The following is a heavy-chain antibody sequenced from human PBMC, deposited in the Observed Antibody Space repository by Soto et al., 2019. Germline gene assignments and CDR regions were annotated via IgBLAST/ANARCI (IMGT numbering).Heavy chain of an antibody. CDR2: ISSSGVST. D-gene: IGHD3-22*01. V-gene: IGHV3-23*01. CDR1: GFTFSSYA. J-gene: IGHJ4*02. Sequence: EVQLLESGGDLIQPGGSLRLSCAASGFTFSSYAMSWDRQAPGKGLGWVSAISSSGVSTFYADSVKGRFTISRDNSRNTLYLQMNSLRAEDTAIYYCAKYQPMTQPRPYFDYWGQGTLVTVSS. CDR3: AKYQPMTQPRPYFDY.